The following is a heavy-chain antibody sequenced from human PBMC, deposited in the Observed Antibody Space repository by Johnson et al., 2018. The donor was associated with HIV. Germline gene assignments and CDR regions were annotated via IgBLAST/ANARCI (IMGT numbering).Heavy chain of an antibody. J-gene: IGHJ3*02. V-gene: IGHV3-30-3*01. CDR1: AFTFSNYA. D-gene: IGHD3-22*01. CDR3: ARDAGGGRIVVDYYAFDI. Sequence: QVQLVESGGGVVQPGRSLRLACAASAFTFSNYAMHWVRQAPGKGLEWVAVISYDGSSKYYAESLKGRISISRDNSMNTLYLQMNSLRAEETAVYYCARDAGGGRIVVDYYAFDIWGQGTMVPVSS. CDR2: ISYDGSSK.